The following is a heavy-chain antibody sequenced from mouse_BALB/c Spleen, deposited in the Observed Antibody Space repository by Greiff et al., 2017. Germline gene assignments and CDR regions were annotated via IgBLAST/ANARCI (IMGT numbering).Heavy chain of an antibody. V-gene: IGHV3-2*02. J-gene: IGHJ3*01. CDR3: ARDRYDERPAY. D-gene: IGHD2-14*01. CDR1: GYSITSDYA. CDR2: ISYSGST. Sequence: DVQLQESGPGLVKPSQSLSLTCTVTGYSITSDYAWNWIRQFPGNKLEWMGYISYSGSTSYNPSLKSRISITRDTSKNQFFLQLNSVTTEDTATYYCARDRYDERPAYWGQGTLVTVSA.